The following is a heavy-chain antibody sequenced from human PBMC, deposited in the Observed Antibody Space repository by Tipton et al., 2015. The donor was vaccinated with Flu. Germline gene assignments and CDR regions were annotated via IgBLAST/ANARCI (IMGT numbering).Heavy chain of an antibody. CDR3: ARDPRGVLGWFDP. V-gene: IGHV4-4*02. CDR1: GGSITTSSW. D-gene: IGHD6-6*01. J-gene: IGHJ5*02. Sequence: TLSLTCAVSGGSITTSSWWSWVRQSPGSGLEWIGEIYHGGSTNYNPPLKSRVIMSLDKSKNQFSVRLSSVTAADTAVYYCARDPRGVLGWFDPWGQGTLVAVSS. CDR2: IYHGGST.